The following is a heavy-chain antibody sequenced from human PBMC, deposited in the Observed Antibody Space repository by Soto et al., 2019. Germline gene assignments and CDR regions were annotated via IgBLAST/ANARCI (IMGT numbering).Heavy chain of an antibody. CDR2: IYWDDDK. CDR3: AHSLIGYYYDSSGSNWFDP. Sequence: QITLKESGPTLVKPTQTLTLTCTFSGFSLSTSGVGVGWLRQPPGKALEWLALIYWDDDKRYSPSMKSRRTISKDPSKNQVVLTLTNMDPVDTATYYCAHSLIGYYYDSSGSNWFDPWGQGTLVTVSS. D-gene: IGHD3-22*01. J-gene: IGHJ5*02. V-gene: IGHV2-5*02. CDR1: GFSLSTSGVG.